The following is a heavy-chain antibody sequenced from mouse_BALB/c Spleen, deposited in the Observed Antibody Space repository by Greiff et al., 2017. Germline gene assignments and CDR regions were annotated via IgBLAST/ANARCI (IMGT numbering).Heavy chain of an antibody. CDR1: GFPFTDYY. D-gene: IGHD4-1*01. V-gene: IGHV7-3*02. CDR2: IRNKSNGYTT. J-gene: IGHJ4*01. CDR3: ARNWDVNYAMDY. Sequence: EVQLVESGGGLVQPGGSLRLSCATSGFPFTDYYMSWVRQPPGKALEWLGFIRNKSNGYTTEYSASVKGRFTISRDNSQSILYLQMNTLRAEDSATYYCARNWDVNYAMDYWGQGTSVTVSS.